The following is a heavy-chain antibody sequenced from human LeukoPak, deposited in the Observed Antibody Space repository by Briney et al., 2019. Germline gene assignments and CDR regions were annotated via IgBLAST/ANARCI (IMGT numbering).Heavy chain of an antibody. CDR2: IYHSGST. CDR3: ASLVGDYYDSSGYPGLFDY. CDR1: GYSISSGYY. J-gene: IGHJ4*02. Sequence: PSETLSLTCTVSGYSISSGYYWGWIRQPPGKGLEWIGSIYHSGSTYYNPSLKSRVTISVDTSKNQFSLKLSSVTAADTPVYYCASLVGDYYDSSGYPGLFDYWGQGTLVTVSS. V-gene: IGHV4-38-2*02. D-gene: IGHD3-22*01.